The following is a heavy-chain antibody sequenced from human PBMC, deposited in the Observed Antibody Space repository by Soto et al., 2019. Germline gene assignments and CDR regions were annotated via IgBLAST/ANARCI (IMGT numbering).Heavy chain of an antibody. V-gene: IGHV1-8*01. J-gene: IGHJ5*02. CDR1: GYTFTSYD. D-gene: IGHD3-3*01. CDR2: MNPNSGNT. CDR3: ARRDYDFWSGMYNWFDP. Sequence: QVQLVQSGAEVKKAGASVKVSCKASGYTFTSYDINWVRQATGQGLEWMGWMNPNSGNTGYAQKFQGRVTMTRNTSISTAYMELSSLRSEDTAVYYCARRDYDFWSGMYNWFDPWGQGTLVTVSS.